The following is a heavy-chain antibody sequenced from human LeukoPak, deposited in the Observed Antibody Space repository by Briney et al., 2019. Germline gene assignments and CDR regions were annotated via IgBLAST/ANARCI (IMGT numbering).Heavy chain of an antibody. CDR1: GFTFSTYT. D-gene: IGHD2-2*01. CDR3: ARGEYQLLQPWGY. Sequence: GGSLRLSCAASGFTFSTYTMSWVRQAPGKGLEWVSYISSSGSTIYYADSVKGRFTISRDNAKNSLYLQMNSLRAEDTAVYYCARGEYQLLQPWGYWGQGTLVTVSS. CDR2: ISSSGSTI. J-gene: IGHJ4*02. V-gene: IGHV3-48*04.